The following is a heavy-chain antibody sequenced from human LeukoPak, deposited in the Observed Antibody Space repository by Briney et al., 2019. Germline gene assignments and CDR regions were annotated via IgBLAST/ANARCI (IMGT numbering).Heavy chain of an antibody. J-gene: IGHJ4*02. CDR2: IRYDGSNK. Sequence: PGGSLRLSCAASGFTFSSYGMHWVRQAPGRGLEWVAFIRYDGSNKYYADSVKGRFTISRDNSKNTLYLQMNSLRAEDTAVYYCATQDPGIAAAGTGGDYWGQGTLVTVSS. V-gene: IGHV3-30*02. CDR1: GFTFSSYG. D-gene: IGHD6-13*01. CDR3: ATQDPGIAAAGTGGDY.